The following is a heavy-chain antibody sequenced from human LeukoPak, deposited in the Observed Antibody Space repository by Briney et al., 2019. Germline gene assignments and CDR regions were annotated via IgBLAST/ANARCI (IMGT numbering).Heavy chain of an antibody. CDR3: ARAAAGVYYFDL. J-gene: IGHJ4*02. CDR1: GGSISSYY. D-gene: IGHD6-13*01. V-gene: IGHV4-4*08. Sequence: SETLSLTCTVSGGSISSYYWSWIRQPPGKGLEWIGSLYPTGTTYDNPSLKSRVTLSVDTSKNQFSLRLSSVTAADRAVYYCARAAAGVYYFDLWGPGALVTVSS. CDR2: LYPTGTT.